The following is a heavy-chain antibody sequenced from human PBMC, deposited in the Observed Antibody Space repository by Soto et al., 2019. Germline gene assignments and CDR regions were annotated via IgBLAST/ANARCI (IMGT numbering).Heavy chain of an antibody. CDR3: ARTTHGFDF. D-gene: IGHD4-17*01. CDR1: GGSISNVDSY. CDR2: IHYSGTT. J-gene: IGHJ4*02. V-gene: IGHV4-31*03. Sequence: QVQLQESGPGLVKPSQTLSLTCTVSGGSISNVDSYWNWIRQHPVKGLEWIGYIHYSGTTLYNPFIKSRITLSVDTSNNQFSLNLSSVTAADTAMYYCARTTHGFDFWGQGTLVTVSS.